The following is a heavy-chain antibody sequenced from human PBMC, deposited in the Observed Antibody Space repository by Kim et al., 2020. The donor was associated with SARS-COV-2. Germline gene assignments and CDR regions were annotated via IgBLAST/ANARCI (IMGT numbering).Heavy chain of an antibody. J-gene: IGHJ5*01. D-gene: IGHD2-2*02. CDR3: YCSSTRCYISWFDP. V-gene: IGHV3-23*01. Sequence: ADSLKRRYTIHRDHSKNTLYLHMTSLRAEDTAVYYCYCSSTRCYISWFDPWGQGTLVTVSS.